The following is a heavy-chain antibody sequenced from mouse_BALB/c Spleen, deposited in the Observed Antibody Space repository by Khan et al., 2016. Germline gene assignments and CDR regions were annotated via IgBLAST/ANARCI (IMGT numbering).Heavy chain of an antibody. CDR1: GYSFTRYW. CDR2: IHPSDSES. V-gene: IGHV1-61*01. D-gene: IGHD2-1*01. CDR3: TRSAYGNHPYYAMDY. J-gene: IGHJ4*01. Sequence: QVQLQQPGTELVRPGASVKLSCKASGYSFTRYWMNWVKQRPGQGLEWIGMIHPSDSESRLNQKFKDKATLTVDNSSSIAYMQLSSPTSEDSAVYYCTRSAYGNHPYYAMDYWGPGTSVTVSS.